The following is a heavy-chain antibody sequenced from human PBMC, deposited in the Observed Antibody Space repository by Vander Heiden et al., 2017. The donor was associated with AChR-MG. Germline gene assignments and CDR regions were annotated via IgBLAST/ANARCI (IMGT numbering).Heavy chain of an antibody. CDR2: IIPILALS. CDR3: ARDTFQCGSLSCESDPIYSDS. CDR1: GGTFNNSA. V-gene: IGHV1-69*04. Sequence: QVQLVQSGAEVKTPGSSVKVSCKTSGGTFNNSATSRVLQAPGQGLDWVGRIIPILALSHYAQKFQGRVTLTADKATRTAYMELSGLRSEDSAIYYCARDTFQCGSLSCESDPIYSDSWGQGTLVTVSS. J-gene: IGHJ4*02. D-gene: IGHD2-15*01.